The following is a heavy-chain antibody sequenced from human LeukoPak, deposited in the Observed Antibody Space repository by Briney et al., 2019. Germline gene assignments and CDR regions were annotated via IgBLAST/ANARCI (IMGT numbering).Heavy chain of an antibody. J-gene: IGHJ4*02. CDR1: GGSISSINW. Sequence: SETLSLTCAVSGGSISSINWWSWVRQPPGKGLEWIGEIYHGGGTNYNPSLKSRVTISVDKSRNQFSLNLGSVTAADTAVYYCARGAAGPDYWGQGTLVTVSS. CDR2: IYHGGGT. CDR3: ARGAAGPDY. D-gene: IGHD6-13*01. V-gene: IGHV4-4*02.